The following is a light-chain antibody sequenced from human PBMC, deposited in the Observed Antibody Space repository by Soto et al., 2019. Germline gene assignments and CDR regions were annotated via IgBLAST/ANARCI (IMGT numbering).Light chain of an antibody. J-gene: IGKJ3*01. CDR2: AAS. CDR1: QSISSY. CDR3: QQSYSTLT. Sequence: DIQMTQSPSSLSASVGDRVTITCRASQSISSYLNWYQQKPGKAPKLLIYAASSLQSGVPSRFSGSGSGTAFTLTISSLQPEDFATYYCQQSYSTLTFGPGTKVDI. V-gene: IGKV1-39*01.